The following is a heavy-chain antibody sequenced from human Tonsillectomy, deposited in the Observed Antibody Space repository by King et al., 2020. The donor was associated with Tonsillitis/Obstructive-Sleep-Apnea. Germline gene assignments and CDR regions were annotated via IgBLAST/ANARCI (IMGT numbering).Heavy chain of an antibody. V-gene: IGHV3-21*01. Sequence: VQLVESGGGLVKPGGSLRLSCAASGFTFSSYSMNWVRQAPGKGLEWVSSISSSSSYIYYADSVKGRFTISRDNAKNSLYLQMNSLRAEDTAVYYCARAQREGGRAFDIWGQGTMVTVSS. CDR3: ARAQREGGRAFDI. CDR1: GFTFSSYS. CDR2: ISSSSSYI. D-gene: IGHD3-16*01. J-gene: IGHJ3*02.